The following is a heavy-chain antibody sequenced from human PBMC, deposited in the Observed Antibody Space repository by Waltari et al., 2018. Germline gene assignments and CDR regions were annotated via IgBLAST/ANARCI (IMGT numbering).Heavy chain of an antibody. V-gene: IGHV3-23*01. Sequence: EVQLLESGGGLVQPGGSLRLSCAASGFTFSSSAMSWVRQAPGKGLEWVSAISGSGGSTYYEDSVKGRFTISIDNSKKTLYLQMNSLRAEDTAVYYCAKGGQEGAQIDYWGQGTLVTVSS. CDR1: GFTFSSSA. CDR2: ISGSGGST. CDR3: AKGGQEGAQIDY. D-gene: IGHD1-26*01. J-gene: IGHJ4*02.